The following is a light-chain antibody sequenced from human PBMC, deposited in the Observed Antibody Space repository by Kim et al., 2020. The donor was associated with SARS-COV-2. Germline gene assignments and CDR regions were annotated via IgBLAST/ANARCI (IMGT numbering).Light chain of an antibody. CDR3: QQYYTYPYT. J-gene: IGKJ2*01. Sequence: SGSVGDRVTINCRASQSISSWLAWYQQKPGKAPNVLIYKASSLESGVPSRFSGSGSGTEFTLTISSLQPDDFASYYCQQYYTYPYTFGQGTKLEI. CDR1: QSISSW. CDR2: KAS. V-gene: IGKV1-5*03.